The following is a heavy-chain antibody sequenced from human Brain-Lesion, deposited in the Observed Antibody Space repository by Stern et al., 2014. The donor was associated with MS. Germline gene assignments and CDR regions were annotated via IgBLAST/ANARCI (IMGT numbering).Heavy chain of an antibody. Sequence: VQLVESGAEVKKPGASVKVSCKASGYTFTGYYMYWVRQAPGKGLEWMGWITPNSGGTHYAQKCQGRVTMTRDTSITTAYMELSRLRSDDTAVYYCARGYYGSGRPQKGMDVWGQGTTVTVSS. V-gene: IGHV1-2*02. D-gene: IGHD3-10*01. CDR1: GYTFTGYY. CDR3: ARGYYGSGRPQKGMDV. J-gene: IGHJ6*02. CDR2: ITPNSGGT.